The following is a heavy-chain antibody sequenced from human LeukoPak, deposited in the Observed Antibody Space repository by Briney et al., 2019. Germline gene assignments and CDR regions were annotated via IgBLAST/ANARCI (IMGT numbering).Heavy chain of an antibody. Sequence: GSSVKVSCKASGGTFSSYAISWMLQAPGQGLEWMGRIIPIFGTANYAQKFQGRVTITTDESTSTAYMELSSLRSEDTAVYYCAFKEVVAASDYWGQGTLVTVSS. V-gene: IGHV1-69*05. J-gene: IGHJ4*02. CDR2: IIPIFGTA. D-gene: IGHD2-15*01. CDR3: AFKEVVAASDY. CDR1: GGTFSSYA.